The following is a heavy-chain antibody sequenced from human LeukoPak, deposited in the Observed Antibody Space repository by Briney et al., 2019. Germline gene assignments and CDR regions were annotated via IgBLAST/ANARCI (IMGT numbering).Heavy chain of an antibody. J-gene: IGHJ4*02. CDR1: GYTFTGYY. V-gene: IGHV1-2*02. D-gene: IGHD3-10*01. Sequence: ASVEVSCKASGYTFTGYYMHWVRQAPGQGLEWMGWINPNSGGTNYAQKFQGRVTMTRDTSISTAYMELSRLRSDDTAVYYCARGLYYYGSGSSDYWGQGTLVTVSS. CDR3: ARGLYYYGSGSSDY. CDR2: INPNSGGT.